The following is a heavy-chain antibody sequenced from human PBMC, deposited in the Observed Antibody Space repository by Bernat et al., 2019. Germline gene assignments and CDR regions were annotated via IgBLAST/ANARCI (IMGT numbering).Heavy chain of an antibody. D-gene: IGHD3-10*01. CDR2: IYYSGST. V-gene: IGHV4-30-4*01. J-gene: IGHJ4*02. Sequence: QLQLQESGPELVKPSQTLSLTCTVSGGSISSGDYYWSWIRQPPGKGLEWIGYIYYSGSTYYNPSLKSRVTISVDTSKNQFSLKLSSVTAADTAVYYCARAGNGVGEASIDYWGQGTLVTVSS. CDR3: ARAGNGVGEASIDY. CDR1: GGSISSGDYY.